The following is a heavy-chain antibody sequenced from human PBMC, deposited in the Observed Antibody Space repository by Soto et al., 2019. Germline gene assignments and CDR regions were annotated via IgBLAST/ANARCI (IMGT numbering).Heavy chain of an antibody. CDR3: TRDRYCSGGSCYSFVSWFDP. V-gene: IGHV3-49*03. D-gene: IGHD2-15*01. Sequence: GGSLKISCTASGFTFGDCAMSLFRQAPGKGLEGVGFIRSKAYGGTTEYAASVKGRFTISRDDSKSIAYLQMNSLKTEDTAVYYCTRDRYCSGGSCYSFVSWFDPWGQGTLVTVSS. J-gene: IGHJ5*02. CDR2: IRSKAYGGTT. CDR1: GFTFGDCA.